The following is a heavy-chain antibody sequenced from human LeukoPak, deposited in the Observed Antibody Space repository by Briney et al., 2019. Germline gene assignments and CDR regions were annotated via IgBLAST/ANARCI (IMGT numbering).Heavy chain of an antibody. J-gene: IGHJ4*02. D-gene: IGHD3-3*01. CDR3: APNSDYDFWSGYPPFDY. CDR1: GFTVSSNY. CDR2: IYSGGRT. Sequence: PGGSLRLSCAASGFTVSSNYMSWVRQAPGKGLEWVSVIYSGGRTYYADAMKGRFTISRDNSKNTLYLQMNSLRAEDTAVYYCAPNSDYDFWSGYPPFDYWGQGTLVTVSS. V-gene: IGHV3-53*01.